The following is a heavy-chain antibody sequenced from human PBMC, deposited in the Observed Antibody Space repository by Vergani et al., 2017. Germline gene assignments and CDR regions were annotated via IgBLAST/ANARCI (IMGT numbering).Heavy chain of an antibody. J-gene: IGHJ6*03. Sequence: EVQLVESGGGLVKPGGSLRLSCAASGFTFSSYWMHWVRQAPGKGLVWVSRINSDGSSTSYADSVKGRFTISRDNAKNTLYLQMNSLRAEDTAVYYCACTVTTDYYYMDVWGKGTTVTVSS. CDR3: ACTVTTDYYYMDV. D-gene: IGHD4-17*01. CDR1: GFTFSSYW. CDR2: INSDGSST. V-gene: IGHV3-74*02.